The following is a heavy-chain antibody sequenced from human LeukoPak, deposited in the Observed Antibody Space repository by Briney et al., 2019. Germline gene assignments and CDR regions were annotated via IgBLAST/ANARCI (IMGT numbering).Heavy chain of an antibody. D-gene: IGHD1-26*01. Sequence: GGSLRLSCAASGFTFSSYEMNWVRQAPGKGLEWVSYISSSGSTIYYADSVKGRFTISRDSSKNTVYLQMNSLRAEDTAVYYCARARSGSYNDAVDYWGQGTLVTVSS. CDR1: GFTFSSYE. CDR2: ISSSGSTI. CDR3: ARARSGSYNDAVDY. J-gene: IGHJ4*02. V-gene: IGHV3-48*03.